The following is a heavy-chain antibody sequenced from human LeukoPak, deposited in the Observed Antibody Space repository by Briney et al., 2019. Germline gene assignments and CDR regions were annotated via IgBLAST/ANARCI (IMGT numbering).Heavy chain of an antibody. D-gene: IGHD3-3*01. CDR3: ARDRRTYYDFWRPHNWFDP. CDR1: GGSISSYY. V-gene: IGHV4-34*01. Sequence: PSETLSLTCTVSGGSISSYYWSWIRQPPGKGLEWIGEINHSGSTNYNPSLKSRVTISVDTSKNQFSLKLSSVTAADTAVYYCARDRRTYYDFWRPHNWFDPWGQGTLVTVSS. CDR2: INHSGST. J-gene: IGHJ5*02.